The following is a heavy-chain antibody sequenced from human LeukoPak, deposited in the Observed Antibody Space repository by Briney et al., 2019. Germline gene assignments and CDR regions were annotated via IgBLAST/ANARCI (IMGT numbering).Heavy chain of an antibody. J-gene: IGHJ4*02. CDR1: GFTFSNYA. CDR2: ITGSGGNT. V-gene: IGHV3-23*01. Sequence: GASLRLSCAASGFTFSNYAMSWVRQAPGKGLEWVSAITGSGGNTYYADSVKGRFTISRDNAKNSLYLQMNSLRAEDTAVYYCARELDYDGPNGVDYWGQGTLVTVSS. CDR3: ARELDYDGPNGVDY. D-gene: IGHD3/OR15-3a*01.